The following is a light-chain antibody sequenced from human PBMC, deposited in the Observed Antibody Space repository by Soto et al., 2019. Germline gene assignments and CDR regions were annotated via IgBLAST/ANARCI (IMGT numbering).Light chain of an antibody. CDR1: RSDVGRHNF. J-gene: IGLJ3*02. Sequence: QSALTQPASVSGSPGQSITISCTGTRSDVGRHNFVSWYQQRQCKAPKLMIFEVTKRPSGVSSRFSASKSGNTASLTISGVQAEDEADYYCCSYAGTTNWVFGGGTKLTVL. V-gene: IGLV2-23*02. CDR3: CSYAGTTNWV. CDR2: EVT.